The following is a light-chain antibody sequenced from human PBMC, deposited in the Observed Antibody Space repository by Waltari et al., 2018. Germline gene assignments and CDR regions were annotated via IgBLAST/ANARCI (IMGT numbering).Light chain of an antibody. J-gene: IGKJ2*01. CDR1: QRVSSRH. V-gene: IGKV3-20*01. CDR2: AAS. CDR3: QHYATSPEMYT. Sequence: EIELTQSPGTLSLSPGERATLSCRASQRVSSRHLAWYQHGPGQAPRLLIIAASTRAAGSPDRFSGSGYGTDFTLTISRLEPEDFAVYYCQHYATSPEMYTFGQGTKLEIK.